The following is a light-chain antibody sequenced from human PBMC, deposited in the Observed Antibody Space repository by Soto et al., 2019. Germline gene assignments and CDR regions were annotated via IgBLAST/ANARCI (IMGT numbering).Light chain of an antibody. Sequence: DIQMIQSPSSLSASVGDRVSITCRASQSIAYYLNWFQQKPGKAPKLLIYAASSLQSGVPSRFSGSGSGTDFNLTISSLQPEDFATYYCQQSSNSPMYTFGQGTKL. J-gene: IGKJ2*01. CDR2: AAS. V-gene: IGKV1-39*01. CDR3: QQSSNSPMYT. CDR1: QSIAYY.